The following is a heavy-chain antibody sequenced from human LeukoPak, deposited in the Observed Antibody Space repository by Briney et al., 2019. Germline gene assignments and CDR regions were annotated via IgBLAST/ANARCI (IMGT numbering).Heavy chain of an antibody. D-gene: IGHD3-3*01. CDR2: TNHSGST. CDR3: ARVSSDFWSGYYTRLTQYYFDY. CDR1: GGSFSGYY. J-gene: IGHJ4*02. V-gene: IGHV4-34*01. Sequence: SETLSLTCAVYGGSFSGYYWSWIRQPPGKGLEWIGETNHSGSTNYNPSLKSRVTISVDTSKNQFSLKLSSVTAADTAVYYCARVSSDFWSGYYTRLTQYYFDYWGQGTLVTVSS.